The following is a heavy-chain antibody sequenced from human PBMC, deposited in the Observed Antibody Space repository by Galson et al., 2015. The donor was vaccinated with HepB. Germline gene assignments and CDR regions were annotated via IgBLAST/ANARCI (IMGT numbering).Heavy chain of an antibody. J-gene: IGHJ4*02. D-gene: IGHD6-19*01. CDR2: ITPSGDNT. CDR1: GFTFRYYA. CDR3: AKVFPEKTDGWYRQALYYFDS. Sequence: SLRLSCAAYGFTFRYYAMSWVRQAPGKGLEWVSAITPSGDNTYSADSMKGRFTISRDNSQNTLFLQMNSLRADDTAIYFCAKVFPEKTDGWYRQALYYFDSWGQGTRVTVSS. V-gene: IGHV3-23*01.